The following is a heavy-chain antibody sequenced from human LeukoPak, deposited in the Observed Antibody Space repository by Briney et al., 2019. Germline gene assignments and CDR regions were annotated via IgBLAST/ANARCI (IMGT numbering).Heavy chain of an antibody. V-gene: IGHV3-21*01. CDR1: GFTFRSYS. CDR2: ISSSSSYI. Sequence: GGSLRLSCAASGFTFRSYSMNWVRQAPGKGLEWVSSISSSSSYIYYADSVKGRFTISRDNAKNSLYLQMNSMRAENTAVYYCARFDGSGSYYNSVRDYWGQGTLVTVSS. CDR3: ARFDGSGSYYNSVRDY. J-gene: IGHJ4*02. D-gene: IGHD3-10*01.